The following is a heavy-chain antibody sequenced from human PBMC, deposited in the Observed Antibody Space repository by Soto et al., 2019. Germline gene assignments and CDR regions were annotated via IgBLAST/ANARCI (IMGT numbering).Heavy chain of an antibody. CDR3: AGERGSCLTASLVS. Sequence: SETLSLTCTVSGGSISSYYWSWIRQPPGKGLEWIGYIYYSGSTNYNPSLKSRVTITVDTSKNQFSLKVSSVTAADTAVYYCAGERGSCLTASLVSWGQGSLGT. CDR1: GGSISSYY. V-gene: IGHV4-59*08. CDR2: IYYSGST. D-gene: IGHD1-26*01. J-gene: IGHJ5*02.